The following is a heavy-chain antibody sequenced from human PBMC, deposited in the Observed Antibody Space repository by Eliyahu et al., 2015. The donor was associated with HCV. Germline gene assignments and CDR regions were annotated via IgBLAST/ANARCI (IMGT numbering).Heavy chain of an antibody. CDR1: GFSLSTSGMC. J-gene: IGHJ6*02. CDR3: ARGGRGSGLYGLDV. D-gene: IGHD3-10*01. CDR2: IDWDDEK. Sequence: QVTLRESGPALVKPTQTLTLTCTFSGFSLSTSGMCVNWIRQPPGKALEWLARIDWDDEKYYSTSLKTRLSISKDTSKNQVVLTMTNMDPVDTASYFCARGGRGSGLYGLDVWGQGTTVTVSS. V-gene: IGHV2-70*15.